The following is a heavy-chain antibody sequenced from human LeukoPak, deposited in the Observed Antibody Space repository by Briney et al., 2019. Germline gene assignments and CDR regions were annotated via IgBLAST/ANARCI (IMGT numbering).Heavy chain of an antibody. D-gene: IGHD7-27*01. CDR3: AKGPNWDRGY. CDR1: GFTFSSYP. CDR2: IGTSGSST. J-gene: IGHJ4*02. Sequence: PGGSLRLSCATSGFTFSSYPMPWVRQAPGKGLEYVSFIGTSGSSTYYADSVKGRFTISRDNSKNTLSLQMNSLRVEDTAVYYWAKGPNWDRGYWGQGTLVTVSS. V-gene: IGHV3-23*01.